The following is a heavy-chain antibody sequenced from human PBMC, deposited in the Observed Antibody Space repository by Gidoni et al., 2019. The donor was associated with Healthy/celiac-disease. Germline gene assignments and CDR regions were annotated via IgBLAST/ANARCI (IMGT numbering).Heavy chain of an antibody. CDR3: ARDPSGATGY. CDR2: ISYYGINK. J-gene: IGHJ4*02. Sequence: QVQLVESGGGVVQPGRSLRLSCADSGFTFSSYAMHWVRQAPGKGLEWVAVISYYGINKYYADSVKCRFTISRDNSKNTLYLQMNSLRAEDTAVYYCARDPSGATGYWGQGTLVTVSS. D-gene: IGHD1-26*01. CDR1: GFTFSSYA. V-gene: IGHV3-30*04.